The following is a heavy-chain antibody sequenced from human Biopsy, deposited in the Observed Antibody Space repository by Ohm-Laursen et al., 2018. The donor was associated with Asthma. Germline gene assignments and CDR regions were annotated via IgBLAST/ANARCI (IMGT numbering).Heavy chain of an antibody. CDR2: IKSDGSST. J-gene: IGHJ4*02. V-gene: IGHV3-74*01. Sequence: SLRLSCSASGFTFCSYYMHWVRQAPGKGLVWVSNIKSDGSSTSYADSVKGRFTISRDNAKHTVYLQMNNLRAEETAVYYCASELGIGYWGQGILVTVSS. CDR3: ASELGIGY. D-gene: IGHD7-27*01. CDR1: GFTFCSYY.